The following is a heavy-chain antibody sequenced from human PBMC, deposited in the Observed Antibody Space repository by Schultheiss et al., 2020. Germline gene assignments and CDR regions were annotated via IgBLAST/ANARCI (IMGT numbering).Heavy chain of an antibody. V-gene: IGHV4-31*03. CDR3: ARDGTNYYGMDV. J-gene: IGHJ6*02. D-gene: IGHD1-7*01. Sequence: SETLSLTCTVLGGSISSGGYYWSWIRQHPGKGLEWIGYIYYSGSTYYNPSLKSRVTISVDTSKDQFSLKLNSVTAADTAVYYCARDGTNYYGMDVWGQGTTVTVSS. CDR2: IYYSGST. CDR1: GGSISSGGYY.